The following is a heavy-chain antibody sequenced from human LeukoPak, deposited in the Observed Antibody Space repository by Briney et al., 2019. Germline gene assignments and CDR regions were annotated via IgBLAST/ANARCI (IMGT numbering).Heavy chain of an antibody. Sequence: SETLSLTCAVYGGSFSGYYWSWIRQPPGKGLEWLGEINHSGSTNYNPSLKSRVTISVDTSKNQFSLKLSSVTAADTAVYYCSRYQSLAYYFDFWGQGTQVIVSS. CDR3: SRYQSLAYYFDF. CDR2: INHSGST. D-gene: IGHD5-12*01. J-gene: IGHJ4*02. CDR1: GGSFSGYY. V-gene: IGHV4-34*01.